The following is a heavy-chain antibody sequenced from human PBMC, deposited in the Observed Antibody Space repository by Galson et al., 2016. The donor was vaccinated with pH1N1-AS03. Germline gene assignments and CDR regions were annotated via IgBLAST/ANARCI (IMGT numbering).Heavy chain of an antibody. V-gene: IGHV3-30*04. D-gene: IGHD4-17*01. J-gene: IGHJ4*02. CDR3: ASSGGDYSFDF. CDR1: GFTFSSYN. Sequence: SLRLSCAGSGFTFSSYNMHWVRQAPGKGLEWVAVMSYDGSKRFYADSVKGRLTVSRDNSKHTLFLQMNSLVADDTAVYFCASSGGDYSFDFWGQGTLVTVSS. CDR2: MSYDGSKR.